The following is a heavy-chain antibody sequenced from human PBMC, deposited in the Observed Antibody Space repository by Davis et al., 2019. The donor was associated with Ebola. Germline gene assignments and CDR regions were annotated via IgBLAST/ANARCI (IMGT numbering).Heavy chain of an antibody. CDR1: GFTFDDYA. V-gene: IGHV3-9*01. CDR3: AKDISYSSGWYASDYYGMDV. J-gene: IGHJ6*04. Sequence: PGGSLRLSCAASGFTFDDYAMHWVRQAPGKGLEWVSGISWNSGSIGYADSVKGRFTISRDNAKNSLYLQMNSLRAEDTALYYCAKDISYSSGWYASDYYGMDVWGKGTTVTVSS. CDR2: ISWNSGSI. D-gene: IGHD6-19*01.